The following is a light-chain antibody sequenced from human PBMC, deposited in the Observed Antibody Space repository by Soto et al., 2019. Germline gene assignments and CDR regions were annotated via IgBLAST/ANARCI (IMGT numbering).Light chain of an antibody. J-gene: IGKJ2*01. CDR2: DAS. CDR3: QQYNSYSYT. CDR1: QSISSW. V-gene: IGKV1-5*01. Sequence: DIQMTQSPSTLSASVGDRVTNTCRASQSISSWLAWYQQKPGKAPKLLIYDASSLESGVPSRFSGSGSGTEFTLTISSPQPDDFATYYCQQYNSYSYTFGQGTKLEIK.